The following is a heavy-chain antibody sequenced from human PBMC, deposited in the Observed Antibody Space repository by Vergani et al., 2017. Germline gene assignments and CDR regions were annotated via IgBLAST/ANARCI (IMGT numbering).Heavy chain of an antibody. D-gene: IGHD2-2*02. V-gene: IGHV1-69*01. CDR2: IIPIFGTA. Sequence: QVQLVQSGAEVKKPGSSVKVSCKASGGTFSSYAISWVRQAPGQGLEWMGGIIPIFGTANYAQKFQGRVTITADESTSTAYMELSSLRSEDTAVYYCARVPRDIVVVPAAIRAYYYYYMDVWGKGTTVTVS. CDR1: GGTFSSYA. J-gene: IGHJ6*03. CDR3: ARVPRDIVVVPAAIRAYYYYYMDV.